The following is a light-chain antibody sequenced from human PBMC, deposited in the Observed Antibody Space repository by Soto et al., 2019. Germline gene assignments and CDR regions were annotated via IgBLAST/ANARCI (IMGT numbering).Light chain of an antibody. CDR3: AAWDDSIGGPV. V-gene: IGLV1-47*01. J-gene: IGLJ3*02. CDR2: RNN. CDR1: YSNIGTNY. Sequence: QAVVTQPPSASGTPGQGVSISCSGSYSNIGTNYVYWYQQLPGAAPKLLIYRNNQWASGVPDRFSGSKSGTSASLVISGLRSEDEADYYCAAWDDSIGGPVVGGGTKLPVL.